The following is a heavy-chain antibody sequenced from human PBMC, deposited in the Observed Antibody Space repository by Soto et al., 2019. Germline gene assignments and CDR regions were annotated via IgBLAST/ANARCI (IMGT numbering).Heavy chain of an antibody. J-gene: IGHJ6*02. CDR2: ISGDNGQT. Sequence: QVQVVQSGPEVKKPGASVKVSCKASGYTFTSYGISWVRQAPGQGLEWMGWISGDNGQTTYGQKFRGRVTITTDTSTSTASIKLGGLRSDDTGVDYCARDGRQQLWVEGVSAMDVWGQGTTVTVSS. V-gene: IGHV1-18*01. CDR3: ARDGRQQLWVEGVSAMDV. D-gene: IGHD5-18*01. CDR1: GYTFTSYG.